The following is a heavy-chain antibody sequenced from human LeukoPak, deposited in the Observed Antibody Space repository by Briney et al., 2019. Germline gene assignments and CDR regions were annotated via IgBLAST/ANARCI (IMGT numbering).Heavy chain of an antibody. Sequence: GGSLRLSCAASGFTFSSYAMHWVRQATGKGLEWVSAIGTAGDTYYPGSVKGRFTISRENAKNSLYLQMNSLRAGDTAVYYCARGRYDILTDQYYFDYWGQGTLVTVSS. D-gene: IGHD3-9*01. CDR1: GFTFSSYA. CDR3: ARGRYDILTDQYYFDY. CDR2: IGTAGDT. V-gene: IGHV3-13*01. J-gene: IGHJ4*02.